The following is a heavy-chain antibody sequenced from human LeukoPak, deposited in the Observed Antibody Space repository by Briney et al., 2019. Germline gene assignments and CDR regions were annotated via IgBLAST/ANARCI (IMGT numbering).Heavy chain of an antibody. CDR3: AKDFSLAAAGCFDY. V-gene: IGHV3-23*01. Sequence: GSLRLSCAASGFTFSSYAMSWVRQARGKRLEWVSAISGSGGSTYYADSVKGRFTISRDNSKNTLYLQMNSLRAEDTAVYYCAKDFSLAAAGCFDYWGQGTLVTVSS. D-gene: IGHD6-13*01. CDR1: GFTFSSYA. J-gene: IGHJ4*02. CDR2: ISGSGGST.